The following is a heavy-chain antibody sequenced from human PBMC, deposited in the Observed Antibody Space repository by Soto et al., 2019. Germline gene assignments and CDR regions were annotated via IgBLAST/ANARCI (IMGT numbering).Heavy chain of an antibody. Sequence: SDSLAITCAVSGVSVNSGDYYWRWIRQPPGKGLEWIGYFYYSGITNYNPSLKSRVTISADTSKNQFSLKLRSVTAADAAVYYCARVTVAVPATTHYFDYWGQGTPVTVSS. J-gene: IGHJ4*02. CDR2: FYYSGIT. D-gene: IGHD1-26*01. CDR1: GVSVNSGDYY. V-gene: IGHV4-61*08. CDR3: ARVTVAVPATTHYFDY.